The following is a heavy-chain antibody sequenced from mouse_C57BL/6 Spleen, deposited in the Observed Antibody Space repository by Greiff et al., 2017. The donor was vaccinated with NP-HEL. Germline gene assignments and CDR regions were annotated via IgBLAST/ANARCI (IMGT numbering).Heavy chain of an antibody. Sequence: VQLQQSGPELVKPGASVKISCKASGYTFTDYYMNWVKQSHGKSLEWIGDINPNNGGTSYNQKFKGKATLTVDKSSSTAYMELRSLTSEHSAVYYCVLDGYDYWGQGTTLTVSS. J-gene: IGHJ2*01. D-gene: IGHD2-3*01. CDR3: VLDGYDY. CDR1: GYTFTDYY. CDR2: INPNNGGT. V-gene: IGHV1-26*01.